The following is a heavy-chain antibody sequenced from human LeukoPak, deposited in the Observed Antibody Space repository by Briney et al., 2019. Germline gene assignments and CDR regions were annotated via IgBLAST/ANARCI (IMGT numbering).Heavy chain of an antibody. CDR3: AREGGFYRPLDY. CDR1: GGSITGYY. V-gene: IGHV4-59*12. J-gene: IGHJ4*02. Sequence: SETLSLTCTASGGSITGYYWSWIRQPPGKGLEWIGYIYYSGSTNYNPSLKSRLTLSVDLSENHISLRLTSVTAADTAVYYCAREGGFYRPLDYSGQGTLVTVSS. CDR2: IYYSGST. D-gene: IGHD3-3*01.